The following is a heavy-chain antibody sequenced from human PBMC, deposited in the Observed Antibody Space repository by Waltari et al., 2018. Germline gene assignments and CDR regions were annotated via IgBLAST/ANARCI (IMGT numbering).Heavy chain of an antibody. V-gene: IGHV3-48*03. Sequence: EVQLVASGGGLVQPGGSLRLSCAASGFTFSRYEMNLVRQAPGEGLEGVSYISSSGSTIYYADSVKGRFTISRDNSKNTLYLQMNSLRAEDTAVDYCAREAGDYYFDYWGQGTLVTVSS. CDR1: GFTFSRYE. D-gene: IGHD4-17*01. CDR3: AREAGDYYFDY. CDR2: ISSSGSTI. J-gene: IGHJ4*02.